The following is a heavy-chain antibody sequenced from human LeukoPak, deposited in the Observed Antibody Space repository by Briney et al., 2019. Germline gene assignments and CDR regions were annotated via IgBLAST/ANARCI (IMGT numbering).Heavy chain of an antibody. CDR2: MNPNSGNT. CDR3: ARKAPYSYGYPYYYYYYMDV. J-gene: IGHJ6*03. D-gene: IGHD5-18*01. V-gene: IGHV1-8*01. CDR1: GYTFTSYD. Sequence: ASVKVSCKASGYTFTSYDINWVRQATGQGLEWMGWMNPNSGNTGYAQKFQGRVTMTRNTSISTAYMELSSLRSEDTAVYYCARKAPYSYGYPYYYYYYMDVWGKGTTVTVSS.